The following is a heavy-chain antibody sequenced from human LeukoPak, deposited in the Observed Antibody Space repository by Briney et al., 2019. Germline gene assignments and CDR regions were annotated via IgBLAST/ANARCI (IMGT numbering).Heavy chain of an antibody. CDR2: IHYSGST. Sequence: SETLSLTCTVSGGSINSYYWSWIRQPPGRGLEWIGSIHYSGSTSYNPSLKSRVTISVDTSNNQFSLKLSSVTAADTAVYYCARKPIVSSSWYYFDYWGQGTLVTVSS. J-gene: IGHJ4*02. V-gene: IGHV4-59*12. D-gene: IGHD6-13*01. CDR3: ARKPIVSSSWYYFDY. CDR1: GGSINSYY.